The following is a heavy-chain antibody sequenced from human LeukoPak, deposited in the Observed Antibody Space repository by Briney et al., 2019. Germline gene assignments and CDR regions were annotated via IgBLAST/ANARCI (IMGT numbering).Heavy chain of an antibody. CDR3: AKDILPGHPDY. Sequence: VGSPRLSCAASGFTFSSYAMGWGRQAPGKGPEWGSAISGSGGSTYYADSVKGRFTITRDNSKNTLYLQMNSLRAEDTAVYYCAKDILPGHPDYWGQGTLVTVSS. CDR2: ISGSGGST. D-gene: IGHD3-9*01. CDR1: GFTFSSYA. J-gene: IGHJ4*02. V-gene: IGHV3-23*01.